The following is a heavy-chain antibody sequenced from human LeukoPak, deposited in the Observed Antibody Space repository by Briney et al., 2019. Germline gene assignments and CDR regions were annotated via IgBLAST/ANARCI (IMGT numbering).Heavy chain of an antibody. CDR2: IYSGGST. J-gene: IGHJ4*02. V-gene: IGHV3-66*01. D-gene: IGHD3-22*01. CDR3: ARASSGYPDY. Sequence: PGGSLRLSCAASGFTVSSNDMSWVRQAPGKGLEWVSAIYSGGSTYYADYVKGRYTISRDNSKNTLYLQMNSLRAEDTAVYYCARASSGYPDYWGQGTLVTVSS. CDR1: GFTVSSND.